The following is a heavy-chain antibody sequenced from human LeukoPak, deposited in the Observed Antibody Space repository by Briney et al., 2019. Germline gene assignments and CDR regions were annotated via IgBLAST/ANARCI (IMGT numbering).Heavy chain of an antibody. J-gene: IGHJ4*02. CDR1: GFTFSSYA. CDR3: ARDLDSSGYYHVVDS. Sequence: PGGSLRLSCADSGFTFSSYAMSWVRQAPGKGLEWVSLISTSGRTHYADSVQGRFTISRDTSKNTLSLHMNSLRAEDTAVYYCARDLDSSGYYHVVDSWGQGALVTVSS. V-gene: IGHV3-23*01. D-gene: IGHD3-22*01. CDR2: ISTSGRT.